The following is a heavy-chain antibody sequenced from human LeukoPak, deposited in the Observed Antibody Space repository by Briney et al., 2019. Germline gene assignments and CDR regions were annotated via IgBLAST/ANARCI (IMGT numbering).Heavy chain of an antibody. CDR3: ARDLAMTTVTTQVG. Sequence: GASVKVSCKASGYSFTTYTITWVRQAPGQGLEWMGWISAYNGNTNYAQKLQGRVTMTTDTSTSTAYMELRSLRSDDTAVYYCARDLAMTTVTTQVGWGQGTLVTVSS. CDR2: ISAYNGNT. D-gene: IGHD4-17*01. CDR1: GYSFTTYT. V-gene: IGHV1-18*01. J-gene: IGHJ4*02.